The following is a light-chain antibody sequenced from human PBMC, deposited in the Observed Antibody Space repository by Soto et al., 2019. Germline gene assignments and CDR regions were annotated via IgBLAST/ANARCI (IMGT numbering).Light chain of an antibody. CDR1: SSNIGAGYD. J-gene: IGLJ2*01. CDR3: QSYDSRLSGSV. Sequence: QSVLTQPPSVSGAPGQRVTISCTGSSSNIGAGYDVQWYQQLLGSAPKLLIYDDKNRPSGVPDRFSGSRSGTSASLAITGLQAEDEADYYCQSYDSRLSGSVFGGGTQLNVL. CDR2: DDK. V-gene: IGLV1-40*01.